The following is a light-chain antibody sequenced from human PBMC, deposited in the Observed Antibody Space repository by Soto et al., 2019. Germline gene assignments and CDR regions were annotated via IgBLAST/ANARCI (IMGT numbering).Light chain of an antibody. CDR1: DEIYTS. J-gene: IGKJ1*01. V-gene: IGKV1-5*01. CDR3: QYYTLYSGP. Sequence: DIQLTQSPSSVSASVGDSVTISCRASDEIYTSLAWYHQKPGRAPKLLNYGASNLHTGVSARFRGSGSGSDFSLTISSLQPDDIGIYYCQYYTLYSGPFGQGTRV. CDR2: GAS.